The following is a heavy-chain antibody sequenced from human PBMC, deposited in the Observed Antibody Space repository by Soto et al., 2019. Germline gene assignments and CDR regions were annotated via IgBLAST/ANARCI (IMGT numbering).Heavy chain of an antibody. D-gene: IGHD4-4*01. CDR3: ARVMGRDGYSFDY. CDR1: GGCVSSGSYY. V-gene: IGHV4-61*01. CDR2: VYYTGST. J-gene: IGHJ4*02. Sequence: PSETLSLTCTVSGGCVSSGSYYWNWIRQPPGKGLEWIGYVYYTGSTNYNPSLKSRVTMSVDTSKNQFSLKMRSVTAADTAVYYCARVMGRDGYSFDYWGQGTLVTVSS.